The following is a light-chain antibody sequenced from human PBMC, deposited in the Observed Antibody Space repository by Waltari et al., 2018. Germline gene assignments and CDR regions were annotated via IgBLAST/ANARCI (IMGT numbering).Light chain of an antibody. V-gene: IGLV1-47*01. CDR2: ASD. J-gene: IGLJ1*01. Sequence: QSVLTQSSPTSGTPGQRVSISCSGTSPNIGSNSVYWFQHLPGAAPKLLIYASDQRPSGVPDRFSGSKSGTSASLAISGLRSEDEADYYCATWDDSLGGFYVFGTGTKVTVL. CDR3: ATWDDSLGGFYV. CDR1: SPNIGSNS.